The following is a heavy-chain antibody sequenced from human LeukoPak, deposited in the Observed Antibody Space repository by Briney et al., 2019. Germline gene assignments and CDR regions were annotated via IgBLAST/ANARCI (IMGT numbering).Heavy chain of an antibody. V-gene: IGHV4-38-2*02. CDR1: GFSISSDYY. Sequence: PSETLSLTCTVSGFSISSDYYWGWIRQPPGKGLEWLGSVSHSGITYYNSSLNSRVTISVDTSKNHFSLTVNSVTAADTAVYYCARDTYYYGSGSFDPWGQGTLVTVSS. J-gene: IGHJ5*02. CDR3: ARDTYYYGSGSFDP. D-gene: IGHD3-10*01. CDR2: VSHSGIT.